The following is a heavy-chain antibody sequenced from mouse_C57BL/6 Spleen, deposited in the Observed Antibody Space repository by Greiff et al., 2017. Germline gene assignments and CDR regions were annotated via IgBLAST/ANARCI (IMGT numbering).Heavy chain of an antibody. CDR3: ASDYSYYAMDY. J-gene: IGHJ4*01. D-gene: IGHD2-13*01. Sequence: QVQLKQSGPELVKPGASVKIYCKASGYSFTSYYIHWVKQRPGQGLEWIGWIYPGSGNTKYNEKFKGKATLTADTSSSTAYMQLSSLTSEDSAVYYCASDYSYYAMDYWGQGTSVTVSS. V-gene: IGHV1-66*01. CDR2: IYPGSGNT. CDR1: GYSFTSYY.